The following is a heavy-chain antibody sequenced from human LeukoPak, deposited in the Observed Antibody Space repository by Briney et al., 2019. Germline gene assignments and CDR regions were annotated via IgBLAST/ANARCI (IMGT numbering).Heavy chain of an antibody. V-gene: IGHV3-23*01. CDR1: GFTLSSYA. CDR3: AKDTTAWWYHRAYMDV. J-gene: IGHJ6*03. Sequence: GGSLRLSCAASGFTLSSYAMSWVRQAPGGGLEWVSAISGSGDTTYHADSVKGRFTISRDNSENRLSLQMDSLRAEDTAVYFCAKDTTAWWYHRAYMDVWGKGTTVTVSS. CDR2: ISGSGDTT. D-gene: IGHD2-15*01.